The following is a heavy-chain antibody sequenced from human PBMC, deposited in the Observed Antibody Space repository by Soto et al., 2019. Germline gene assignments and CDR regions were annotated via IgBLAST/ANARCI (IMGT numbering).Heavy chain of an antibody. D-gene: IGHD2-2*01. Sequence: QVQLVKSGGGVVQPGRSLRLSCAASGSTFSSYGMHWVRQAPGKGLEWVAVISYDGSNKYYADSVKGRFTISRDNSKNTLYLQMNSLRAEDTAVYYCVEEAAAIHYGMDVWGQGTTVTVSS. J-gene: IGHJ6*02. V-gene: IGHV3-30*03. CDR2: ISYDGSNK. CDR3: VEEAAAIHYGMDV. CDR1: GSTFSSYG.